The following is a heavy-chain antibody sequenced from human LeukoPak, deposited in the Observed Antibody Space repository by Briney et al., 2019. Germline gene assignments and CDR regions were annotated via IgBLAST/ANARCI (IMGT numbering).Heavy chain of an antibody. D-gene: IGHD3-10*01. CDR3: ASLRGSGGRGDY. V-gene: IGHV4-39*07. CDR1: GGSISSSSYY. J-gene: IGHJ4*02. Sequence: PSETLSLTCTVSGGSISSSSYYWGWIRQPPGKGLEWIGSIYYSGSTYYNPSLKSRVTISVDTSKNQFSLKLSSVTAADTAVYYCASLRGSGGRGDYWGQGTLVTVSS. CDR2: IYYSGST.